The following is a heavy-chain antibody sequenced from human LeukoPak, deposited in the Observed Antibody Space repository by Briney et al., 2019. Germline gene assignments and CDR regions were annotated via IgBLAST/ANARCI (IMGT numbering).Heavy chain of an antibody. CDR3: ARGSGYGYLDY. CDR1: GFTFSSYS. CDR2: ISSRSSYI. V-gene: IGHV3-21*01. J-gene: IGHJ4*02. D-gene: IGHD5-12*01. Sequence: PGGSLRLSCAASGFTFSSYSMNWGRQAPGKGLEWVSSISSRSSYIYYADSVKGRFTISRDNAKNALYLQMNSLRAEDTAVYYCARGSGYGYLDYWGQGTLVTVSS.